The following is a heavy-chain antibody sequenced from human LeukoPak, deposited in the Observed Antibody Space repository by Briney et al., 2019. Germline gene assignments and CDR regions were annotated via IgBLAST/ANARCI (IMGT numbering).Heavy chain of an antibody. V-gene: IGHV1-2*02. D-gene: IGHD3-10*01. CDR1: GYTFSAFY. Sequence: ASVKVSCKTSGYTFSAFYIHWVRQVPGQGLEWMRWLRPDTGATNFAQNFLGRVTMTGDTSISTAYMELSRLRSDDTAVYYCARDRVGWYYYGSGRDYYMDVWGKGTTVTISS. J-gene: IGHJ6*03. CDR3: ARDRVGWYYYGSGRDYYMDV. CDR2: LRPDTGAT.